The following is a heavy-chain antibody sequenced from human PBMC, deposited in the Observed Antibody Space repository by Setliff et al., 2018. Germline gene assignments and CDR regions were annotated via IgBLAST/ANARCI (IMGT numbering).Heavy chain of an antibody. CDR1: GGTFSSYA. Sequence: SVKVSCKASGGTFSSYAISWVRQAPGQGLEWMGGIIPILGIANYAQKFQGRVTMTADTSTSTAYLELSSLRSEDTAVYYCARRIKQVVTHAFDIWGQGTVVTVSS. J-gene: IGHJ3*02. CDR2: IIPILGIA. D-gene: IGHD3-22*01. V-gene: IGHV1-69*10. CDR3: ARRIKQVVTHAFDI.